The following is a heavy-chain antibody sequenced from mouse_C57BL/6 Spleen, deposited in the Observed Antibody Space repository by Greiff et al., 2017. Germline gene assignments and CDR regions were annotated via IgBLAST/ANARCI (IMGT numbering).Heavy chain of an antibody. V-gene: IGHV1-55*01. CDR3: ARGDSSYFDY. CDR1: GYTFTSYW. CDR2: IYPGSGST. J-gene: IGHJ2*01. Sequence: VQLQQPGAELVKPGASVTMSCKASGYTFTSYWITWVKQRPGQGLEWIGDIYPGSGSTNYNEKFKSKATLTVDASSSTAYMQLSSLTSEDSAVYYGARGDSSYFDYWGQGTTLTVSS.